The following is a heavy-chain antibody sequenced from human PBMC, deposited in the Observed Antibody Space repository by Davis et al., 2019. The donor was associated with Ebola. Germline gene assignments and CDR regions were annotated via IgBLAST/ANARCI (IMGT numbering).Heavy chain of an antibody. CDR1: GFTFSSNA. CDR2: ISGTRDTT. Sequence: GESLKISCAASGFTFSSNAMSWVRQAPGKGLEWVSSISGTRDTTKYADSVKGRFTISRDNSKNTLYLQMNSLRAEDTAVYYCAKAGVASYDFWGQGTLVTVPS. V-gene: IGHV3-23*01. D-gene: IGHD5-12*01. J-gene: IGHJ4*02. CDR3: AKAGVASYDF.